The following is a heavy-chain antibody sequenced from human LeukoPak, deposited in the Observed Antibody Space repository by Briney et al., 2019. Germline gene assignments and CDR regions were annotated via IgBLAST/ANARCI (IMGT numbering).Heavy chain of an antibody. CDR3: ARGGEYGSGSYQLTNWFDP. J-gene: IGHJ5*02. Sequence: SETLSLTCTVSGGSISSGGYYWSWIRQHPGTGLEWIGYIYYSGSTYYNPSLKSRVTISVDTSKNQFSLKLSSVTAADTAVYYCARGGEYGSGSYQLTNWFDPWGQGTLVTVFS. D-gene: IGHD3-10*01. V-gene: IGHV4-31*03. CDR2: IYYSGST. CDR1: GGSISSGGYY.